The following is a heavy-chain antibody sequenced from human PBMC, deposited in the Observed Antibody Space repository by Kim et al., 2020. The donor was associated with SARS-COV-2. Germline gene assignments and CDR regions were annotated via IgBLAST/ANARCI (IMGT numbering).Heavy chain of an antibody. D-gene: IGHD3-10*01. CDR3: ARGLGELFSYYYYYGMDV. CDR2: FYYSGSS. J-gene: IGHJ6*02. Sequence: SETLSLTCTVSGGSISSGGYYWSWIRQHPGKGLEWIGYFYYSGSSYYNPSLKSRVTISVDTSKNQFSLKLSYVTAADTAVYYCARGLGELFSYYYYYGMDVWGQGTTVTVSS. CDR1: GGSISSGGYY. V-gene: IGHV4-31*03.